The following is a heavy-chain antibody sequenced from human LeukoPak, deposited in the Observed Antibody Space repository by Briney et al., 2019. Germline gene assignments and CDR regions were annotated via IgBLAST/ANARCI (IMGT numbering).Heavy chain of an antibody. J-gene: IGHJ4*02. CDR2: IIPILGIA. Sequence: ASVKVSCKASGGTFSSYTISWVRQAPGQGLEWMGRIIPILGIANYAQKFQGRVTITADKSTSTAYMELSSLRCEDTAVYYCARESYGSGSFGDYWGQGTLVTVSS. CDR1: GGTFSSYT. D-gene: IGHD3-10*01. V-gene: IGHV1-69*02. CDR3: ARESYGSGSFGDY.